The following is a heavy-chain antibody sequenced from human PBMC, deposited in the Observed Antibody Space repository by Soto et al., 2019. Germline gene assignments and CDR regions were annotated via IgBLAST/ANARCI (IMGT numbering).Heavy chain of an antibody. CDR2: LNPNSGNT. CDR1: GYTFTSYC. Sequence: ASVKVSCKASGYTFTSYCINWVRHATGQGLEWMGWLNPNSGNTGYAQKFQGRVTMTRNTSISTAYMELSSLRSEDTAVYYCARGFFAYYDILTGYFRPRNAFDIWGQGTMVTVSS. J-gene: IGHJ3*02. CDR3: ARGFFAYYDILTGYFRPRNAFDI. D-gene: IGHD3-9*01. V-gene: IGHV1-8*01.